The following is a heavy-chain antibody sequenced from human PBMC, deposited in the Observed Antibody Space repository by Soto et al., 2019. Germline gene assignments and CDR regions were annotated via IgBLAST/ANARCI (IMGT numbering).Heavy chain of an antibody. Sequence: GGSLRLSCAASGFTFSSYGMHWVRQAPGKGLEWVAVISNSSSYIYYADSVKGRFTISRDNAKNSLYLQMNSLRAEDTAVYYCARDPGGGYYDFWSGYYPPTPYNWFDPWGQGTLVTVSS. CDR2: ISNSSSYI. CDR1: GFTFSSYG. V-gene: IGHV3-21*01. D-gene: IGHD3-3*01. CDR3: ARDPGGGYYDFWSGYYPPTPYNWFDP. J-gene: IGHJ5*02.